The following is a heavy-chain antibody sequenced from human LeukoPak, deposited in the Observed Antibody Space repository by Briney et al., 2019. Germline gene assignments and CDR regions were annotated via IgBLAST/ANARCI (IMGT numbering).Heavy chain of an antibody. V-gene: IGHV3-23*01. Sequence: AGGSLRLSCAASGFTFSSYAMSWVRQAPGKGLEWVSAISGSGGSTYYADSVKGRFTISRDNSKNTLYLQMNSLRAEDTAVYYCAKSFGSSWYNWFGPWGQGTLVTVSS. CDR1: GFTFSSYA. D-gene: IGHD6-13*01. CDR3: AKSFGSSWYNWFGP. CDR2: ISGSGGST. J-gene: IGHJ5*02.